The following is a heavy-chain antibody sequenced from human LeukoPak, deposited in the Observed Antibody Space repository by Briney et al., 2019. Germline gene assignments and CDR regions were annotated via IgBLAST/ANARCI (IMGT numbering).Heavy chain of an antibody. CDR2: INHSGST. V-gene: IGHV4-34*01. J-gene: IGHJ6*02. CDR1: GGSISGYY. CDR3: ARVPRSEWLLGHYYYYYGMDV. Sequence: PSETLSLTCTVSGGSISGYYWSWIRQPPGKGLEWIGEINHSGSTNYNPSLKSRVTISVDTSKNQFSLKLSSVTAADTAVYYCARVPRSEWLLGHYYYYYGMDVWGQGTTVTVSS. D-gene: IGHD3-3*01.